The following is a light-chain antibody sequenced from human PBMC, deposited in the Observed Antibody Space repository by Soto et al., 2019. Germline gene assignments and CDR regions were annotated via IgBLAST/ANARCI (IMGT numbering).Light chain of an antibody. CDR1: KLGDKY. Sequence: SYKLTQPPSVSVSPGQTASISCSGDKLGDKYACWYQQKPGQSPVLVIYQDSKRPSGIPERFSGSNSGNTATLTISGTQAIDEADYYCQAWDTGSHVFGTGTKVTVL. J-gene: IGLJ1*01. V-gene: IGLV3-1*01. CDR2: QDS. CDR3: QAWDTGSHV.